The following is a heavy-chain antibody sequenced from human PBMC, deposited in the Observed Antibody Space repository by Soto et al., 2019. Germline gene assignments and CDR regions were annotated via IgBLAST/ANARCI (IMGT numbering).Heavy chain of an antibody. CDR3: ARLRYCSGGSCLYGMDV. Sequence: GESLKISGKGSGYSFTSYWISWVRQMHGKGLEWMGRIDPSDSYTNYSPSFQGHVTISADKSISTAYLQWSSLKASDTAMYYCARLRYCSGGSCLYGMDVWGQGTTVTVSS. J-gene: IGHJ6*02. V-gene: IGHV5-10-1*01. CDR2: IDPSDSYT. D-gene: IGHD2-15*01. CDR1: GYSFTSYW.